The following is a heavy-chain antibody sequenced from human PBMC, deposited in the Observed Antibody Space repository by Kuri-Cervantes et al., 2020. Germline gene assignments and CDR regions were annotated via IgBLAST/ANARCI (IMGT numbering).Heavy chain of an antibody. Sequence: ASVKVSCKASGGTFSSYAISWVRQAPGQGLEWMGWMNPNSGNTGYAQKFQGRVTMTRNTSISTAYMELSSLRSEDTAVYYCARAAYPYYYDSSGSIGYWGQGTLVTVSS. J-gene: IGHJ4*02. CDR1: GGTFSSYA. CDR3: ARAAYPYYYDSSGSIGY. CDR2: MNPNSGNT. D-gene: IGHD3-22*01. V-gene: IGHV1-8*02.